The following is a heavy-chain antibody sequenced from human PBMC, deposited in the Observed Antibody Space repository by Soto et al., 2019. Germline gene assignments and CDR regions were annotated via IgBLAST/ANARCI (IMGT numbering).Heavy chain of an antibody. D-gene: IGHD3-3*01. CDR3: ARSGPIFGVPGNGMDV. CDR1: GFTFSRYD. V-gene: IGHV3-13*01. CDR2: VGTAGDT. J-gene: IGHJ6*02. Sequence: PXVSLRLSCAASGFTFSRYDMHWVRQATGKGLEWVSAVGTAGDTYYPGSVKGRFTISRDNAKNSLYLQMNSLRAGDTAVYYCARSGPIFGVPGNGMDVWGQGTTVTVSS.